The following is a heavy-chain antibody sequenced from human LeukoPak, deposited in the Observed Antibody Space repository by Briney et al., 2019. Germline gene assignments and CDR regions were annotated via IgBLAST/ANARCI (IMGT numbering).Heavy chain of an antibody. CDR1: GFTFSSYA. D-gene: IGHD3-10*01. CDR2: ISGSGDST. Sequence: GGSLRLSCAVSGFTFSSYAMNWVRQAPGKGLEWVSGISGSGDSTYYADPVKGRLTVSRDNSKNTLYLQMNSLRVEDTAVYYCASTRVRGSATPYFDFWGQGALVTVSP. CDR3: ASTRVRGSATPYFDF. J-gene: IGHJ4*02. V-gene: IGHV3-23*01.